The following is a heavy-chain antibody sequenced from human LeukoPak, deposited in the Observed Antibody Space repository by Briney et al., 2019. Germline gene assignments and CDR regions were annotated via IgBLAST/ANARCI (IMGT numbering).Heavy chain of an antibody. Sequence: ASVKVSCKASGGTFSSYAISWVRQAPGQGLEWMGRIIPILGIANYAQKFQGRVTMTRDTSISTAYMELSRLRSDDTAVYYCARGGYSSSWYATYYYYGMDVWGQGTTVTVSS. D-gene: IGHD6-13*01. V-gene: IGHV1-69*04. CDR3: ARGGYSSSWYATYYYYGMDV. CDR2: IIPILGIA. J-gene: IGHJ6*02. CDR1: GGTFSSYA.